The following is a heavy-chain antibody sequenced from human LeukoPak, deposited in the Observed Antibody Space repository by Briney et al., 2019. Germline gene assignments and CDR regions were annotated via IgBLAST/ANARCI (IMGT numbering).Heavy chain of an antibody. Sequence: VASVKVSCKASGYTFTSYGISWVRQALGQGLEWMGWISAYNGNTNYAQKLQGRVTMTTDTSTSTAYMELRSLRSDDTAVYYCARGYGDSYTPGYYYGMDVWGQGTTVTVSS. D-gene: IGHD4-17*01. CDR3: ARGYGDSYTPGYYYGMDV. V-gene: IGHV1-18*01. J-gene: IGHJ6*02. CDR2: ISAYNGNT. CDR1: GYTFTSYG.